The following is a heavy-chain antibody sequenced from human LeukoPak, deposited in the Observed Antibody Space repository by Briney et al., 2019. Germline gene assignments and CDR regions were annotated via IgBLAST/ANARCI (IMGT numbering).Heavy chain of an antibody. D-gene: IGHD3-16*01. CDR1: GDSISSSTYY. Sequence: SETLSLTCTLSGDSISSSTYYWGWIRQSPGKGPEWIGSISYSGTAYYNPPLSRRITMSVDASKNQFSLSLYSVTPASTALYYSARRFYNDYAIEDWGQGDLVTVSS. CDR3: ARRFYNDYAIED. J-gene: IGHJ4*02. CDR2: ISYSGTA. V-gene: IGHV4-39*01.